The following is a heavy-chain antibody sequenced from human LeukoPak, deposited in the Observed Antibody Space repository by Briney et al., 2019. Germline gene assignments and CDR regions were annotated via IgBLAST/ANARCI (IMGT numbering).Heavy chain of an antibody. Sequence: GGSLRLSCAASGFTFSSYSMNWVRQAPGKGLEWVSYISSSGSTIYYADSVKGRFTISRDNAKNSLYLQMNSLRAEDTAVYYCARARGVVRGMGSFDYYYMDVWGKGTTVTISS. CDR2: ISSSGSTI. CDR3: ARARGVVRGMGSFDYYYMDV. J-gene: IGHJ6*03. D-gene: IGHD3-10*01. V-gene: IGHV3-48*04. CDR1: GFTFSSYS.